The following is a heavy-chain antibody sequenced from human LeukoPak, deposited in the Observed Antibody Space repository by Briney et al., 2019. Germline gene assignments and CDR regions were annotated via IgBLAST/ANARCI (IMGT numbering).Heavy chain of an antibody. CDR3: ARPSAAGPYFDY. CDR2: VNTDGRST. V-gene: IGHV3-74*01. CDR1: GFTFSSYW. J-gene: IGHJ4*02. Sequence: GGSLRLSCAASGFTFSSYWMHWVRQAPGKGLVWVSHVNTDGRSTGHADSVKGRFTISRDNAKNTLYLQMNSLRAEDTAVYYCARPSAAGPYFDYWGQGTLVTVSS. D-gene: IGHD6-13*01.